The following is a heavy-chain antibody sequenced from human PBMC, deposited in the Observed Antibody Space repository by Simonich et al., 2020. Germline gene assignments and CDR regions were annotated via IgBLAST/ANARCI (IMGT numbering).Heavy chain of an antibody. V-gene: IGHV1-2*02. Sequence: QVQLVQSGAEVKKPGASVKVSCKASGYTFTGYYMHWVRQAPGKGLECMGWRNTNGGDKNYAQKLQGRVTMTRDPSISTAYMELSRLRSDDTAVYYCARARLYSSSHAFDIWGQGTMVTVSS. CDR3: ARARLYSSSHAFDI. D-gene: IGHD6-6*01. J-gene: IGHJ3*02. CDR2: RNTNGGDK. CDR1: GYTFTGYY.